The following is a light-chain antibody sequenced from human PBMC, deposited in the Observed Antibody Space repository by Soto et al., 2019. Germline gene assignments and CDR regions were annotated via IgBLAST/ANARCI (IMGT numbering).Light chain of an antibody. CDR1: SSDVGGYNY. CDR3: TSYTTSSTYV. Sequence: QSALTQPPSVSGSPGQSIAISCTGTSSDVGGYNYVSWYQQHPGTAPKLMLYDVTNRPSGVSDRFSGSKSGNTASLTISGLQAEDEAEYYCTSYTTSSTYVFGTGTKLTVL. CDR2: DVT. J-gene: IGLJ1*01. V-gene: IGLV2-14*01.